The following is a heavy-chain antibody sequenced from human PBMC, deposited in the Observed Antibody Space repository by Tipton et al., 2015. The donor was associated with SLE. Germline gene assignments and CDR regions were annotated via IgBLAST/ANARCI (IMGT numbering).Heavy chain of an antibody. V-gene: IGHV4-39*07. Sequence: TLSLTCTVSGGSISSSSYYWGWIRQPPGKGLEWIGSIYYSGSTYYNPSLKSRVTISVDTSKNQFSLKLSSVTAADTAVYYCARAPLGSAFSFDYWGQGTLVTVSS. CDR2: IYYSGST. J-gene: IGHJ4*02. CDR3: ARAPLGSAFSFDY. D-gene: IGHD7-27*01. CDR1: GGSISSSSYY.